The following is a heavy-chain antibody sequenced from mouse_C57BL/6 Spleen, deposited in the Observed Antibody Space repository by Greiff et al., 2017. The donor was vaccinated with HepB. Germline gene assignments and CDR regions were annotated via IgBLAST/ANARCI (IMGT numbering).Heavy chain of an antibody. D-gene: IGHD1-1*01. CDR2: IDPNSGGT. CDR1: GYTFTSYW. Sequence: QVQLQQSGAELVKPGASVKLSCKASGYTFTSYWMHWVKQRPGRGLEWIGRIDPNSGGTTYNEKFKSKVTLTVDKPSSTAYMQLSSLTSADSAVYYCARSYYGAYAMDYWGQGTSVTVSS. CDR3: ARSYYGAYAMDY. J-gene: IGHJ4*01. V-gene: IGHV1-72*01.